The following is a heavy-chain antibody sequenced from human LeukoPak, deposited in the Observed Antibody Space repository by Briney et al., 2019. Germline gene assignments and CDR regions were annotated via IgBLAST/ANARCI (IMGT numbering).Heavy chain of an antibody. Sequence: GGSLRLSCTASGFTFRSYEMNWVRQAPGKGLEWISYISSSGDTIYYADSVKGRFTISRDNAQSSLYLQMNSLSVEDTALYYCASRSRDYWGQGTLVTVSS. CDR2: ISSSGDTI. CDR3: ASRSRDY. V-gene: IGHV3-48*03. J-gene: IGHJ4*02. D-gene: IGHD6-19*01. CDR1: GFTFRSYE.